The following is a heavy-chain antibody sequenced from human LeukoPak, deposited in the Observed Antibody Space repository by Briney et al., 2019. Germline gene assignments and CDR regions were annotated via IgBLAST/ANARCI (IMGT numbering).Heavy chain of an antibody. Sequence: GGSLRLSCAASGFTFSSYSMTWVRQAPGKGLEWVSSISSSSSYIYYADSVKGRFTISRDNAKNSLYLQMNSLRAEDTAVYYCARDPPYEAMDVWGQGTTVTVSS. CDR2: ISSSSSYI. CDR3: ARDPPYEAMDV. J-gene: IGHJ6*02. CDR1: GFTFSSYS. V-gene: IGHV3-21*01. D-gene: IGHD2-8*01.